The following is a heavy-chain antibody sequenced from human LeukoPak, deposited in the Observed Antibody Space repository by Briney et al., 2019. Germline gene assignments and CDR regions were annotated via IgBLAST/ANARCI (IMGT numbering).Heavy chain of an antibody. CDR3: ARGPSKKTTVVTPGSGWFDP. Sequence: GASVKVSCKASGYTFTSYYMHWVRQAPGQGLEWMGIINPSGGSTSYAQKFQGRVTMTRDMSTSTVYMELSSLRSEDTAVYYCARGPSKKTTVVTPGSGWFDPWGQGTLVTVSS. D-gene: IGHD4-23*01. J-gene: IGHJ5*02. CDR1: GYTFTSYY. CDR2: INPSGGST. V-gene: IGHV1-46*01.